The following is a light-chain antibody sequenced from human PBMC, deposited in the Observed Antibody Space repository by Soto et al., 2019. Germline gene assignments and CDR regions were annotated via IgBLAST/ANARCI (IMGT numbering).Light chain of an antibody. V-gene: IGLV2-11*01. Sequence: QSALTQPRSVSGSPGQSVTISRTGASSDVGGYNSVSWYQQHPGKAPKLMIYDVNKRPSGVLDRFSGSKSGNTASLTISGLQTEDEADYYCCSYAGTSYVFGTGTKLTVL. CDR2: DVN. J-gene: IGLJ1*01. CDR1: SSDVGGYNS. CDR3: CSYAGTSYV.